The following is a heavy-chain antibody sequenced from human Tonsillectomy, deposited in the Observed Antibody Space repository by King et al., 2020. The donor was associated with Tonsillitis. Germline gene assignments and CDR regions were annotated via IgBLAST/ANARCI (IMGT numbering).Heavy chain of an antibody. CDR1: GFTFRDYA. D-gene: IGHD6-19*01. CDR2: IRSKAYGGTP. CDR3: TRDPPTPSGWLPARPYNWFDP. V-gene: IGHV3-49*03. J-gene: IGHJ5*02. Sequence: QLVQSGGGLVQPGRSLRLSCSASGFTFRDYAMSWFRQAPGKGLEWVGLIRSKAYGGTPEYAASVKGRFTISRDDSKSIAYLQMNSLKTEDTAVYYCTRDPPTPSGWLPARPYNWFDPWGQGTLVTVSS.